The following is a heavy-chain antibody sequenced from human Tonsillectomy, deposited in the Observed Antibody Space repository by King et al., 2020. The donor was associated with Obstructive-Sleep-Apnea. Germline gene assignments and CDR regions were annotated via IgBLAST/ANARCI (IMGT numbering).Heavy chain of an antibody. CDR1: GFTVSSTY. CDR2: LFSGGAT. D-gene: IGHD5-18*01. CDR3: ARGLGYSYGYSFDY. J-gene: IGHJ4*02. Sequence: DVQLVQSGGGLVQPGGSLRLSCAVSGFTVSSTYMSWVRQAPGKGLEWVSTLFSGGATDYADSVKGRFTISRDTSKNTLYLQMNSLRAEDTAVYFCARGLGYSYGYSFDYWGQGTLVTVSP. V-gene: IGHV3-66*01.